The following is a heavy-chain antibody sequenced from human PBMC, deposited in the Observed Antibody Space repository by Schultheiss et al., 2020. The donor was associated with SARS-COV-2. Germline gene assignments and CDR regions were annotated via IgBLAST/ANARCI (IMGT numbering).Heavy chain of an antibody. D-gene: IGHD1-1*01. Sequence: GGSLRLSCAASGFTFSSYSMNWVRQAPGKGLEYVSAISSNGGSTYYADSVKGRFTISRDNSKNTLYLQMSSLRAEDTAVYYCVKEKDGMAYFDYWGQGTLVTVSS. CDR1: GFTFSSYS. CDR3: VKEKDGMAYFDY. CDR2: ISSNGGST. V-gene: IGHV3-64D*06. J-gene: IGHJ4*02.